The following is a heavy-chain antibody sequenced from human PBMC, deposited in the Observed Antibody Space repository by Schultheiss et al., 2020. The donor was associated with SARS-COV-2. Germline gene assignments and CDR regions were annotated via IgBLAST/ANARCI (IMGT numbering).Heavy chain of an antibody. CDR3: ARFDSYYDYQGLDY. D-gene: IGHD3-22*01. Sequence: ASVKVSCKASGYTFTSYAMHWVRQAPGQRLEWMGWINAGNGNTKYSQKFQGRVTITRDTSASTAYMELSSLRSEDTAVYYCARFDSYYDYQGLDYWGQGTLVTVSS. J-gene: IGHJ4*02. CDR2: INAGNGNT. CDR1: GYTFTSYA. V-gene: IGHV1-3*01.